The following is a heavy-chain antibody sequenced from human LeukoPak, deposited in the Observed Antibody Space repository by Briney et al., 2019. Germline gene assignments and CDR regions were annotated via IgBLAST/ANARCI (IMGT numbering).Heavy chain of an antibody. CDR3: ARIGGSGTYWDY. CDR2: IKYHGSDE. Sequence: GGCLGLSCAASVFTFIDYRMSGVRQAPGKGVEWVANIKYHGSDEHYVDSVRGRFTISRDSAKNSLFLQMNSLRAEDTAVYYCARIGGSGTYWDYWGQGTLVTVSS. D-gene: IGHD3-10*01. CDR1: VFTFIDYR. V-gene: IGHV3-7*01. J-gene: IGHJ4*02.